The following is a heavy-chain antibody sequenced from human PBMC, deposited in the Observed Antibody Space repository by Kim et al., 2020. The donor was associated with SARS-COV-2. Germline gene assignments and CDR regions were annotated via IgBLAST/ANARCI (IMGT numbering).Heavy chain of an antibody. V-gene: IGHV3-23*01. CDR1: GFTFSTSG. CDR3: ARGRGFLQFDC. J-gene: IGHJ4*02. Sequence: GGSLRLSCATSGFTFSTSGMSWVRQAPGKGLEWVSHINGGRTYYADSVKGRFTIYGDSFKNTLYLHMNSLRGEDTAIYYCARGRGFLQFDCWGQGSLVTVSS. CDR2: INGGRT. D-gene: IGHD3-22*01.